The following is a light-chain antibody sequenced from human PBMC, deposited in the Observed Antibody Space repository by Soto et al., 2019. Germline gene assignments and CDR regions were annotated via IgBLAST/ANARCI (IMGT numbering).Light chain of an antibody. Sequence: EIVLTQSPGTLSLSPGERVTLSCRASQILSSNLAWYQQKPGQAPRLLIYGAVTRATGVPARFSGSESGTEFTLTISSLQSEDFAVYYCQQYNNWPPITFGQGTRLEIK. CDR3: QQYNNWPPIT. J-gene: IGKJ5*01. CDR1: QILSSN. CDR2: GAV. V-gene: IGKV3-15*01.